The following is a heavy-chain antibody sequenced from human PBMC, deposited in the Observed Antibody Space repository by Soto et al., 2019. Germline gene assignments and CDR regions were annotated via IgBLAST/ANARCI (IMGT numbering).Heavy chain of an antibody. CDR1: GYTFTSYG. CDR2: ISAYNGNT. J-gene: IGHJ5*02. V-gene: IGHV1-18*04. D-gene: IGHD3-3*01. Sequence: VQLVQSGAEVKKPGASVKVSCKASGYTFTSYGISWVRQAPGQGLEWMGWISAYNGNTNYAQKLQGRVTMTTDTSTSTAYMELRSLRSDDTAVYYCAREVRSGITTFGVVGGSYNWFDPWGQGTLVTVSS. CDR3: AREVRSGITTFGVVGGSYNWFDP.